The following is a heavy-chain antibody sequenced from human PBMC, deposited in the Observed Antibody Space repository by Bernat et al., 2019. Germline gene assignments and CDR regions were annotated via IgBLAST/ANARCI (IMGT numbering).Heavy chain of an antibody. CDR3: ARREDDYVWGSYRSYAFDI. CDR1: AGSISSNNYF. D-gene: IGHD3-16*02. V-gene: IGHV4-39*01. J-gene: IGHJ3*02. Sequence: QLQLQESGPGLVKPSETLSLTCTVSAGSISSNNYFWGWIREPPGKGLEWIGSVYSSGSTYYNPSLKSRVTISVDTSKNQFSLKLSSVTAADTAVYYCARREDDYVWGSYRSYAFDIWGQGTMVTVSS. CDR2: VYSSGST.